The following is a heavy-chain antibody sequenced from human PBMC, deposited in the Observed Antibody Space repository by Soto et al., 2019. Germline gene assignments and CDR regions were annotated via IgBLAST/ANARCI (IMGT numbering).Heavy chain of an antibody. J-gene: IGHJ4*02. CDR1: GFTFSNYA. CDR2: ISGSGGST. CDR3: AKDQGSSWYEIDY. V-gene: IGHV3-23*01. D-gene: IGHD6-13*01. Sequence: EVQLLVSGGGLVEPGGPLILSCAASGFTFSNYAVTWVRQAPGKGLEWVSTISGSGGSTYYADSVKGRFTISRDNSKNTLYLQMNSLRAEDTAVYYCAKDQGSSWYEIDYWGQGTLVTVSS.